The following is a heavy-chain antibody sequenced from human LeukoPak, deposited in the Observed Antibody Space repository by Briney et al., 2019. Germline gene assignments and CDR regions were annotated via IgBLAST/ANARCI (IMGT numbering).Heavy chain of an antibody. CDR2: IYYSGST. D-gene: IGHD3-3*01. CDR1: GGSISSSSYY. Sequence: SETLSLTCTVSGGSISSSSYYWGWLRQPPGKGLEWIGSIYYSGSTYYNPSLKSRVTISVDTSKNQFSLKLSPVTAADTAVYYCARRGYDFWSGYYHDYWGQGTLVTVSS. V-gene: IGHV4-39*01. J-gene: IGHJ4*02. CDR3: ARRGYDFWSGYYHDY.